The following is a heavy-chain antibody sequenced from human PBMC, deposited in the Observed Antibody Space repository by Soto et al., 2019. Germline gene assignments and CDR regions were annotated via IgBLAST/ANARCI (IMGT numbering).Heavy chain of an antibody. CDR3: ARGVVRDYYYYGMDV. D-gene: IGHD2-15*01. J-gene: IGHJ6*02. CDR1: GYTFTGYY. V-gene: IGHV1-2*04. Sequence: QVQVVQSGAEVKKPGASVKVSCKASGYTFTGYYMHWVRQAPGHGLEWMGWINPKSGGTNYAQKFQGWVTMTRDTSISTAYMELSRLRSDDTAVYYCARGVVRDYYYYGMDVWGQGTTVTVSS. CDR2: INPKSGGT.